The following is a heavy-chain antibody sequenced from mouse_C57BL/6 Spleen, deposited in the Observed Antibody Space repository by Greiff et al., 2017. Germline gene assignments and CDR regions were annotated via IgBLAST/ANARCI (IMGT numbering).Heavy chain of an antibody. CDR3: ARTAIDGHWDFDV. J-gene: IGHJ1*03. CDR2: IYPGDGDT. D-gene: IGHD2-3*01. Sequence: VQLVESGPELVKPGASVKISCKASGYAFSSSWMNWVKQRPGKGLEWIGRIYPGDGDTNYNGKFKGKATMTADKSSSTAYMQPSSLTSEDSAVYFCARTAIDGHWDFDVWGTGTTVTVSS. V-gene: IGHV1-82*01. CDR1: GYAFSSSW.